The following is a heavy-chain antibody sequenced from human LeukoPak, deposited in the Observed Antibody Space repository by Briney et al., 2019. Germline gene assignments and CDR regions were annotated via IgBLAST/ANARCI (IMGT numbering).Heavy chain of an antibody. CDR1: GGSISSGGYY. D-gene: IGHD5-12*01. CDR3: ARGVATTSHSYFDY. Sequence: SQTLSLTCTVSGGSISSGGYYWSWIRQHPGKGLEWIGYIYYSGSTYYNPSLKSRVTISVDTSKNQFSLKLSSVTAADTAVYYCARGVATTSHSYFDYWGQGTLVTVSS. CDR2: IYYSGST. V-gene: IGHV4-31*03. J-gene: IGHJ4*02.